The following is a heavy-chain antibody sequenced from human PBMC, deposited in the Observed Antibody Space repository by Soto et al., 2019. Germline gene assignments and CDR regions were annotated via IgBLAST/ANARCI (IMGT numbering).Heavy chain of an antibody. CDR3: AREPTVAVNPGGSYYYGMDV. Sequence: QVQLVESGGGVVQPGRSLRLSCAASGFTFSSYAMHWVRQAPGKGLEWVAVISYDGSNKYYADSVKGRFTISRDNSKNTLYLQMNSLRAEDTAVYYCAREPTVAVNPGGSYYYGMDVWGQGTTVTVSS. D-gene: IGHD6-19*01. V-gene: IGHV3-30-3*01. CDR2: ISYDGSNK. CDR1: GFTFSSYA. J-gene: IGHJ6*02.